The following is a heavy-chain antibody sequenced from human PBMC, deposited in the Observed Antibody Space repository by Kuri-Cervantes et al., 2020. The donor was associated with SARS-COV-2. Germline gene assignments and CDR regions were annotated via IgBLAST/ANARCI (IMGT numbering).Heavy chain of an antibody. CDR2: ISSSSSTI. CDR1: GFTFSSYS. J-gene: IGHJ3*02. CDR3: ARGAGYSSSWYRGGAFDI. V-gene: IGHV3-48*01. Sequence: GESLKISCAASGFTFSSYSMNWVRQAPGKGLEWVSYISSSSSTIYYADSVKGRFTISRDNAKNSLYLQMNSLRAEDTAVYYCARGAGYSSSWYRGGAFDIWGQGTMVTVSS. D-gene: IGHD6-13*01.